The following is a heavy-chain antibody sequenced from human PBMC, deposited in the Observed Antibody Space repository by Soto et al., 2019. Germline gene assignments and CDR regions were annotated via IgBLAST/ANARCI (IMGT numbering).Heavy chain of an antibody. CDR3: ARDLWWYLH. V-gene: IGHV3-23*01. D-gene: IGHD2-15*01. CDR1: GFSFTSHA. J-gene: IGHJ1*01. Sequence: EVQLLESGGGLVQPGGALRLSCAASGFSFTSHAMSWVRQAPGKGLQWISSISAGSEGAYYADSVKGRFTISRDNSNNTLYLHMNSLRAEDTAVYYCARDLWWYLHWGQGTQVTVSS. CDR2: ISAGSEGA.